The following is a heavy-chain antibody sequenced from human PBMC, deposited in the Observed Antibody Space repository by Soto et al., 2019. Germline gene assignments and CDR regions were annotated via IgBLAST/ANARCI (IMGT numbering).Heavy chain of an antibody. D-gene: IGHD3-22*01. CDR2: IYYSGST. J-gene: IGHJ4*02. CDR1: GGSISSSSYY. Sequence: SETLSLTCTVSGGSISSSSYYWGWIRQPPGKGLEWIGSIYYSGSTYYNPSLKSRVTISVDTSKNQFSLKLSSVTAADTAVYYCARHIPQYDSSGRPRLTASEIDYWGQGTLVTVSS. CDR3: ARHIPQYDSSGRPRLTASEIDY. V-gene: IGHV4-39*01.